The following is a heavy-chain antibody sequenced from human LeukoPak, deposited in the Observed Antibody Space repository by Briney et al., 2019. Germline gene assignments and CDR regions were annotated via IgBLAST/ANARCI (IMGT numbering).Heavy chain of an antibody. CDR2: IYPDDSET. J-gene: IGHJ4*02. V-gene: IGHV5-51*01. D-gene: IGHD4-17*01. Sequence: PGESLKISCKGSGYSFTSYWIGWVRQMPGKGLEWVGIIYPDDSETRYSPSFQDQVTISADKSISTAYLQWSRLKASDTAMYYCARHYPGGDYFIDYWGQGTLVTVSS. CDR3: ARHYPGGDYFIDY. CDR1: GYSFTSYW.